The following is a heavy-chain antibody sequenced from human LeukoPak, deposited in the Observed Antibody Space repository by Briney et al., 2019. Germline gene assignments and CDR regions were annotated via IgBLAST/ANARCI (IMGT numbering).Heavy chain of an antibody. Sequence: PGGSLRLSCAASGFTFSSYAMTWVRQAPGKGLEWVSVIYSGGNTYYADSVKGRFTISRDNSKNTLYPQMNSLRAEDTAVYYCARDMTTETTGDYWGQGTLVTVSS. CDR2: IYSGGNT. CDR1: GFTFSSYA. J-gene: IGHJ4*02. V-gene: IGHV3-66*01. CDR3: ARDMTTETTGDY. D-gene: IGHD4-17*01.